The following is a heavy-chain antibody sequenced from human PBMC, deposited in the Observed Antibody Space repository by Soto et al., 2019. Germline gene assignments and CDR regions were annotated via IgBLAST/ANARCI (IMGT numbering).Heavy chain of an antibody. Sequence: GSLRLACAASGVSFSNYGMHWVRQAPGKGLEWVAVISYDGSNKYYADSVKGRFTISRDNSKNTLYLQMNSLRAEDTAVYYCAKDLDFYDSSGIDYWGQGTLVTVSS. D-gene: IGHD3-22*01. V-gene: IGHV3-30*18. CDR2: ISYDGSNK. CDR1: GVSFSNYG. CDR3: AKDLDFYDSSGIDY. J-gene: IGHJ4*02.